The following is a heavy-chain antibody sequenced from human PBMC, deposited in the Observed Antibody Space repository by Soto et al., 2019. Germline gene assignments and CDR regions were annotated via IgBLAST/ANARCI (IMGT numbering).Heavy chain of an antibody. D-gene: IGHD3-16*01. Sequence: QLHLQESGPGLVKPSGTLSLTCDVSGDSISSIYWWIWVRPPPGKGLQWIGEVSHTGTTNYNPSLKSRGTRSVEKAQNHVALNRTAGAAADTGGDYCARASGFGAIAVLDTWGQGAVVTVSS. CDR3: ARASGFGAIAVLDT. CDR2: VSHTGTT. J-gene: IGHJ5*01. CDR1: GDSISSIYW. V-gene: IGHV4-4*02.